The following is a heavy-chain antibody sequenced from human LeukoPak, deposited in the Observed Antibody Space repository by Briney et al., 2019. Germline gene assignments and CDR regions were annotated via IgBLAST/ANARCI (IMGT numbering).Heavy chain of an antibody. J-gene: IGHJ4*02. CDR2: IRRKVYGGTA. Sequence: GGSLRLSCAASGFTVSSNYMSWVRQAPGKGLEWVGFIRRKVYGGTAEYAASVKGRFTISRDDSKSIAYLQMDSLKIEDSAVYYCTRGQGLYYWGQGTLVIVSS. CDR1: GFTVSSNY. D-gene: IGHD3/OR15-3a*01. CDR3: TRGQGLYY. V-gene: IGHV3-49*04.